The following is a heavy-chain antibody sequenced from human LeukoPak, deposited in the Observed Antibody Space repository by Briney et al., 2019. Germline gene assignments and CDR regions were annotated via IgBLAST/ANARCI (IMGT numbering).Heavy chain of an antibody. CDR3: ARDLSTEMATIYDY. CDR2: INPSGGST. Sequence: ASVKVSCKASGYTFTSYYIHWVRQAPGQGLEWMGIINPSGGSTSYAQKFQGRVTMARDTSTSTVYMEVSSLRSEDTAVYYCARDLSTEMATIYDYWGQGTLVTVSS. J-gene: IGHJ4*02. CDR1: GYTFTSYY. D-gene: IGHD5-24*01. V-gene: IGHV1-46*01.